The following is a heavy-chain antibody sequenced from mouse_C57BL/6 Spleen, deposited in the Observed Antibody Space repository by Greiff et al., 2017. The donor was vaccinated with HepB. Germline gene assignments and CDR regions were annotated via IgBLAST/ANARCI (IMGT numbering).Heavy chain of an antibody. Sequence: VQLQQSGPELVKPGDSVKISCKASGYSFTGYFMNWVMQSHGKSLEWIGRINPYNGDTFYNQKFKGKATLTVDKSSSTAHMELRSLTSEDSAVYYCARSHGSSYWYFDVWGTGTTVTVSS. CDR2: INPYNGDT. CDR3: ARSHGSSYWYFDV. D-gene: IGHD1-1*01. J-gene: IGHJ1*03. V-gene: IGHV1-20*01. CDR1: GYSFTGYF.